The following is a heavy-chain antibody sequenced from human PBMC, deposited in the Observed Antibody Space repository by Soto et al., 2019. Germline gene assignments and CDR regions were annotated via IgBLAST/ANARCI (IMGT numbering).Heavy chain of an antibody. J-gene: IGHJ4*02. CDR1: GFTFRSYA. CDR3: AKAFTVTTSHYFDY. V-gene: IGHV3-23*01. D-gene: IGHD4-17*01. Sequence: GGSLRLSCAASGFTFRSYAMSWVRQAPGKGLEWVSAISGSGGSTYYADSVKGRFTISRDNSKNTLYLQMNSLRAEDTAVYYCAKAFTVTTSHYFDYWGQGTLVTVSS. CDR2: ISGSGGST.